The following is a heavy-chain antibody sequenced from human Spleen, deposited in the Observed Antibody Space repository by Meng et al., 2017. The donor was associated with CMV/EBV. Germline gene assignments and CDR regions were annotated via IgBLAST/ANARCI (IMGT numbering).Heavy chain of an antibody. D-gene: IGHD4/OR15-4a*01. CDR3: AKEGAALFDY. V-gene: IGHV3-30*02. CDR2: IRYDGSNK. Sequence: LSCAASGFTFSSYGMHWVRQAPGKGLEWVAFIRYDGSNKYYADSVKGRFTISRDNSKNTLYLQMNSLRAEDTAVYYCAKEGAALFDYWGQGTLVTVSS. J-gene: IGHJ4*02. CDR1: GFTFSSYG.